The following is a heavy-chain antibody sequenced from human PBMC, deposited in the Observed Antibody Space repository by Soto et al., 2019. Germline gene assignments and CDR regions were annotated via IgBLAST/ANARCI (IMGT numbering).Heavy chain of an antibody. CDR1: GGSMNDYY. CDR2: AYYRGST. V-gene: IGHV4-59*01. J-gene: IGHJ6*04. CDR3: ARVALDDILTGMYGMDV. D-gene: IGHD3-9*01. Sequence: SETLSLTCTVSGGSMNDYYWTWIRQTPGKGLEWIGYAYYRGSTNYNPSLKGRVTISMDTSKNNFSLKLSSVTAADTAVYYCARVALDDILTGMYGMDVWGKGTTVTVSS.